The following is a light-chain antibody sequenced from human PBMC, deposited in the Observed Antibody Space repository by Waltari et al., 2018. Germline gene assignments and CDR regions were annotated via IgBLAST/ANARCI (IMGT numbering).Light chain of an antibody. V-gene: IGKV1-39*01. J-gene: IGKJ2*01. CDR3: QQSYNTPYT. CDR1: QSINTY. CDR2: AAS. Sequence: DIQMTQSPSSLSASVGDRVTITCRASQSINTYLNCYQQKPGKAPKLLSYAASSLQSGVPLRFSGRGSGTDFTLTITSLQREDFATYYCQQSYNTPYTFGQGTKLDIK.